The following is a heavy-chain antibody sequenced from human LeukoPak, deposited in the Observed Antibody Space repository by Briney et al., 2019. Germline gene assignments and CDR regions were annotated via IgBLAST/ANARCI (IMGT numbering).Heavy chain of an antibody. J-gene: IGHJ6*02. CDR3: ARDNLVTYCSGGSCYYYGMDV. Sequence: ASVKVSCKASGYTFTSYGISWVRQAPGQGLEWMGWISAYNGNTNYAQKLQGRVTMTTDTSTSTAYMELRSLRSDDTVVYYCARDNLVTYCSGGSCYYYGMDVWGQGTTVTVSS. CDR1: GYTFTSYG. CDR2: ISAYNGNT. D-gene: IGHD2-15*01. V-gene: IGHV1-18*01.